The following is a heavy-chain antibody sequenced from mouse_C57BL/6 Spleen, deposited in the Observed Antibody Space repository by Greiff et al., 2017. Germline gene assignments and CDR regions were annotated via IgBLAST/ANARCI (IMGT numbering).Heavy chain of an antibody. V-gene: IGHV5-4*01. D-gene: IGHD2-3*01. CDR2: ISDGGSYT. J-gene: IGHJ1*03. Sequence: EVKLVESGGGLVKPGGSLKLSCAASGFTFSSYAMSWVRQTPEKRLEWVATISDGGSYTYYPDNVKGRFTISRDNAKNNLYLQMSHLKSEDTAMYYCARDGPSDGYYPYWYFDVWGTGTTVTVSS. CDR3: ARDGPSDGYYPYWYFDV. CDR1: GFTFSSYA.